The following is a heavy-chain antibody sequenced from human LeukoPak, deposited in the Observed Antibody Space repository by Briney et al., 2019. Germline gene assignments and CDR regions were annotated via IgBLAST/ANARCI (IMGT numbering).Heavy chain of an antibody. CDR2: IYHRGST. CDR3: ARALSYCSSTSCYNNWFDP. Sequence: SETLSLTCTVSGYSISSGYYWGWIRQPPGKGLEWIGSIYHRGSTYYNPSLKSRVTISVDTSKNQFSLKLSSVTAADTAVYYCARALSYCSSTSCYNNWFDPWGQGTLVTVSS. D-gene: IGHD2-2*02. V-gene: IGHV4-38-2*02. CDR1: GYSISSGYY. J-gene: IGHJ5*02.